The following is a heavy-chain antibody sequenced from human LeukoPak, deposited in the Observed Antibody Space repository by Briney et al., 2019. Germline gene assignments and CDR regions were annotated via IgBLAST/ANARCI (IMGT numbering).Heavy chain of an antibody. CDR3: ATTSGTYYYDSSGYYASVQGLFDY. D-gene: IGHD3-22*01. J-gene: IGHJ4*02. CDR2: IKQDGSEK. Sequence: PGGSLRLSCAASGFTFSSYWMSWVRQAPGKGLEWVANIKQDGSEKYYVDSVKGRFTISRGNAKNSLYLQMNSLRAEDTAVYYCATTSGTYYYDSSGYYASVQGLFDYWGQGTLVTVSS. CDR1: GFTFSSYW. V-gene: IGHV3-7*01.